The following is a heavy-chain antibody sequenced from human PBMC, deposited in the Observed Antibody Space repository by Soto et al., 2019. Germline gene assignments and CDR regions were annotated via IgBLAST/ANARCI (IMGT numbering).Heavy chain of an antibody. J-gene: IGHJ4*02. V-gene: IGHV1-18*04. CDR3: ARVDYYDSSGYYGY. D-gene: IGHD3-22*01. Sequence: QVQLVQSGAEVKKPGASVKVSCKASGYTFTIYGISWVRQAPGQGLEWMGWISCYNGNTDYAQNLQDRVTLTTDASTSSVYMALRSRRSDDTAVYYCARVDYYDSSGYYGYWGQGTLITVSS. CDR2: ISCYNGNT. CDR1: GYTFTIYG.